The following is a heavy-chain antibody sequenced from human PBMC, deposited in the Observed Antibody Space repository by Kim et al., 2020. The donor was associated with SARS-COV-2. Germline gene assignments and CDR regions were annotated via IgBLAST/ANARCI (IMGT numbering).Heavy chain of an antibody. CDR2: IDPSDSYT. D-gene: IGHD1-26*01. CDR3: ARSRYSGSYILSYYYYGMDV. Sequence: GESLKISCKGSGYSFTSYWISWVRQMPGKGLEWMGRIDPSDSYTNYSPSFQGHVTISADKSISTAYLQWSSLKASDTAMYYCARSRYSGSYILSYYYYGMDVWGQGTTVTVSS. V-gene: IGHV5-10-1*01. J-gene: IGHJ6*02. CDR1: GYSFTSYW.